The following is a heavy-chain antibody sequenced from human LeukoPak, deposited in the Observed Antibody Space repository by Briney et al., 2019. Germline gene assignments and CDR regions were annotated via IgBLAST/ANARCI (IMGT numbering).Heavy chain of an antibody. CDR3: ARAQGEQWLNY. CDR2: IWYDGSNE. CDR1: GFIFSNYG. Sequence: PGGSLRLSCAASGFIFSNYGVHWVRQAPGKGLEWVALIWYDGSNEYYADSVKGRFTISRDNSKNTLYLQMNSLRAEDTAVYYCARAQGEQWLNYWGRGTLVTVSS. V-gene: IGHV3-33*01. J-gene: IGHJ4*02. D-gene: IGHD6-19*01.